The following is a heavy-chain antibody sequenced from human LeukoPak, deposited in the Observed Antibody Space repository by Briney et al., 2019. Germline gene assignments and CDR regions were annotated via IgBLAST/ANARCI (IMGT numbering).Heavy chain of an antibody. CDR1: GFTVSSNY. CDR2: IYSGGST. CDR3: ARDSMWFGELLSRHYYYYGMDV. J-gene: IGHJ6*02. D-gene: IGHD3-10*01. Sequence: GGSLRLSCAASGFTVSSNYMSWVRQAPGKGLEWVSVIYSGGSTYYADSVKGRFTISRDNSKNTLYLQMNSLRAEDTAVYYCARDSMWFGELLSRHYYYYGMDVWGQGTTVTVSS. V-gene: IGHV3-66*01.